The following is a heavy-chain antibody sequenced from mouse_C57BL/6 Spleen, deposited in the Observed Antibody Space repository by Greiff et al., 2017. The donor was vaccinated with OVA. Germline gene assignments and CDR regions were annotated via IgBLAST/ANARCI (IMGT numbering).Heavy chain of an antibody. D-gene: IGHD2-3*01. J-gene: IGHJ4*01. CDR2: IYPGDGDT. CDR1: GYAFSSSW. V-gene: IGHV1-82*01. Sequence: QVQLQQSGPELVKPGASVKISCKASGYAFSSSWMNWVKQRPGKGLEWIGRIYPGDGDTNYNGKFKGKATLTADKSSSTAYMQLSSLTSEDSAVYFCAIDGSRGAMDYWGQGTSVTVSS. CDR3: AIDGSRGAMDY.